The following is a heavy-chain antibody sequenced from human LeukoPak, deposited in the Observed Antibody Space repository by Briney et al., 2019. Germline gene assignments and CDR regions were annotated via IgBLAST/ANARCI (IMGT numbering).Heavy chain of an antibody. V-gene: IGHV4-31*03. CDR3: TRVTYDWTSHYFYGLDI. CDR2: IYSTGST. CDR1: GGSISTDGYY. D-gene: IGHD3-16*01. J-gene: IGHJ6*02. Sequence: PSETLSLTCTVSGGSISTDGYYWSWIRQYPGKGLEWIGYIYSTGSTHDNPSLKSRVTMSVDTAKNQFSLNLSSLTAADTAVYYCTRVTYDWTSHYFYGLDIWGPGITVAVSS.